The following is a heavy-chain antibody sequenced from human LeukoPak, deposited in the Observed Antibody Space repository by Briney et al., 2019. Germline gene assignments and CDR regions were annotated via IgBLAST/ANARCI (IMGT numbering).Heavy chain of an antibody. J-gene: IGHJ4*02. D-gene: IGHD5-12*01. CDR1: GGSINNFY. Sequence: SETLSLTCTISGGSINNFYWSWIRQPPGKGLEWIGYISYSGSTNYSPSLKSRVTISFDTSNNHFSLKLSSVTAADAAVYYCARRGGYTGYDRDWGQGTLVTVSS. CDR2: ISYSGST. V-gene: IGHV4-59*08. CDR3: ARRGGYTGYDRD.